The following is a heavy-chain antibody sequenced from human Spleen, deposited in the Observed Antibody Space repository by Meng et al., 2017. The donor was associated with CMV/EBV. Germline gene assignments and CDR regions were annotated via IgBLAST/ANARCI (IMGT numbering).Heavy chain of an antibody. CDR1: GGSISSDY. Sequence: QVQLQESGPGLVKPSETLSLTCTVSGGSISSDYCGWIRQPAGKGLEWIGRIYTSGSTNYNPSLRGRVTISLDKSKNQFSLTLSSVTAADTAVYYCARGGQWRIRWPTDYWGQGTLVTVSS. D-gene: IGHD6-19*01. CDR2: IYTSGST. J-gene: IGHJ4*02. V-gene: IGHV4-4*07. CDR3: ARGGQWRIRWPTDY.